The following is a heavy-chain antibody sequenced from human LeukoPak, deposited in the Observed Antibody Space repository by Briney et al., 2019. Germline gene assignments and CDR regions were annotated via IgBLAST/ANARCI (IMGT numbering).Heavy chain of an antibody. V-gene: IGHV1-2*06. Sequence: ASVKVSCTTSGYTFTNYYIHWVRQAPGQGLEWMGRIDPNTGGTTSAKNFQGRVTMTRDTSISTAYTALSGLRSDDTAVYYCASLYDIVGTTVDYWGQGTLVTVSS. D-gene: IGHD1-26*01. CDR3: ASLYDIVGTTVDY. CDR1: GYTFTNYY. CDR2: IDPNTGGT. J-gene: IGHJ4*02.